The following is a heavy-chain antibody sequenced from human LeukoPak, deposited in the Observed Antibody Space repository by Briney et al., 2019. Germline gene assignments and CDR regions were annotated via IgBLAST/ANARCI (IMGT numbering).Heavy chain of an antibody. CDR1: GGTFSSYA. CDR3: ARLGSGVVPAAVDAFDI. D-gene: IGHD2-2*01. CDR2: IIPILGIA. J-gene: IGHJ3*02. V-gene: IGHV1-69*04. Sequence: SVKVSCKASGGTFSSYAISWVRQAPGQGLEWMGRIIPILGIANYAQKFQGRVTITADKSTSTAYMELSSLRSEDTAVYYCARLGSGVVPAAVDAFDIWGQGTMVTVSS.